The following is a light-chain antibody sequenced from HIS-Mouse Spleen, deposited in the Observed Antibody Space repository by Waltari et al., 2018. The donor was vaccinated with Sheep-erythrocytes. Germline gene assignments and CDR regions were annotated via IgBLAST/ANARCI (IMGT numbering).Light chain of an antibody. V-gene: IGKV4-1*01. CDR3: QQYYSTLT. Sequence: DIVMTQSPDSLAVSLGERATIHCKASTSVLDGPNNKNYLAWYQQNTGQPPRLLIYLASTRESGVPDRFSGSGSGTDFTLTISSLQAEDVAVYYCQQYYSTLTFGGGTK. CDR2: LAS. CDR1: TSVLDGPNNKNY. J-gene: IGKJ4*01.